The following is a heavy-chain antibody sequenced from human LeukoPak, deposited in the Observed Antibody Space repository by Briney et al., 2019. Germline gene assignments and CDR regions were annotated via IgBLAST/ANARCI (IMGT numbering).Heavy chain of an antibody. CDR1: GFSLRTSGVG. D-gene: IGHD3-10*01. CDR2: IYWNDDK. V-gene: IGHV2-5*01. Sequence: SGPTLVNPTQTLTLTCTFSGFSLRTSGVGVGWIRQPPGKALEWLALIYWNDDKRYSPSLKNRLTITKDTSKNQVVLTMTNMDPVDTATYYCAHSLNYYGSGAHDTWGQGTLVTVSS. CDR3: AHSLNYYGSGAHDT. J-gene: IGHJ5*02.